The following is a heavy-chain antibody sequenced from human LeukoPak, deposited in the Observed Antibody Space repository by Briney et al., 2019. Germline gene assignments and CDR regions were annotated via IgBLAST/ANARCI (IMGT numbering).Heavy chain of an antibody. D-gene: IGHD4-17*01. J-gene: IGHJ4*02. Sequence: ASVKVSCKASGYTFTTYGISWVRQAPGQGLESMGWISAFNGNTNYAQKLQGRVTMTTDTSTSTAYMELRSLRSDDTAVYYCARDCPVTTVTTCLDTFDYWGQGILVTVSS. CDR2: ISAFNGNT. CDR3: ARDCPVTTVTTCLDTFDY. V-gene: IGHV1-18*01. CDR1: GYTFTTYG.